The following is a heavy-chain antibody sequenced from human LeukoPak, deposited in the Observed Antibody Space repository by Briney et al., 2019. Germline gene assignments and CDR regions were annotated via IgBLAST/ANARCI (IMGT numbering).Heavy chain of an antibody. CDR2: INPNSGGT. V-gene: IGHV1-2*02. Sequence: ASVKVSCKASGYTFTGYYMHWVRQAPGQGLEWLGWINPNSGGTNYAQKFQGRVTMTRDTSISTAYMELSRLRSDDTAVYYCARDNDSRDPPHFDYWGQGTLVTVSS. J-gene: IGHJ4*02. CDR1: GYTFTGYY. CDR3: ARDNDSRDPPHFDY. D-gene: IGHD3-16*01.